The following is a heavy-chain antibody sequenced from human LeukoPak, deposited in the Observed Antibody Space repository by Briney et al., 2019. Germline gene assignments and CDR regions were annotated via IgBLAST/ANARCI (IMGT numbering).Heavy chain of an antibody. CDR2: IYTSGST. V-gene: IGHV4-61*02. Sequence: SQTLSLTCTVSGGSISSGSYYWSWIRQPAGKGLEWIGRIYTSGSTNYNPSLKSRVAISVDTSKNQFSLKLSSVTAADTAVYYCARGEYGDYRNWGQGTLVTVSS. D-gene: IGHD4-17*01. J-gene: IGHJ4*02. CDR3: ARGEYGDYRN. CDR1: GGSISSGSYY.